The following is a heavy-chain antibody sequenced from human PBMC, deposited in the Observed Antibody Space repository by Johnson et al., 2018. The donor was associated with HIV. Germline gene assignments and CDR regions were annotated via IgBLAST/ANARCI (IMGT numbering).Heavy chain of an antibody. CDR2: INSKTDGGTT. CDR1: GFSFSNAW. CDR3: ASLGGLGGFDV. D-gene: IGHD1-26*01. V-gene: IGHV3-15*01. J-gene: IGHJ3*01. Sequence: VQLVESGGGLVKPGESLRLSCAASGFSFSNAWMNWVRQAPGKGLEWVGRINSKTDGGTTDYAAPVKGRFTLSRDDSKNTLFLQMNSLKTEDTALYYCASLGGLGGFDVWGQGTMVTVSS.